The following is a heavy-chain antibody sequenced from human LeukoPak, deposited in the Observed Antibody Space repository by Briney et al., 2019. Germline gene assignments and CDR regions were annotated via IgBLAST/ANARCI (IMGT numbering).Heavy chain of an antibody. J-gene: IGHJ4*02. V-gene: IGHV1-2*06. Sequence: ASVKVSCKASGYTFTGYYMHWVRQARGQGLEWMGRINPNSGGTNYAQKFQGRVTMTRDTSISTAYMELSRLRSDDTAVYYCAQGIAVAGDGYDYWGQGTLVTVSS. CDR3: AQGIAVAGDGYDY. CDR1: GYTFTGYY. D-gene: IGHD6-19*01. CDR2: INPNSGGT.